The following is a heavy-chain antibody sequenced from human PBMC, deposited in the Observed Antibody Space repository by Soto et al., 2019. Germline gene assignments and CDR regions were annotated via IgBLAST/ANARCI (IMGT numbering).Heavy chain of an antibody. J-gene: IGHJ3*02. CDR1: GGSISSNNW. CDR3: ARDVFYGAFEI. V-gene: IGHV4-4*02. CDR2: IYHSGTT. D-gene: IGHD4-17*01. Sequence: QVQLRESGPGLVKTSGTRSLTCAVSGGSISSNNWWTWVRQPPGKGLEWIGEIYHSGTTNYNPSLKSRVTISVDKSKNQFSLKLNSLTAADTAVYYCARDVFYGAFEIWGQGTMVTVSS.